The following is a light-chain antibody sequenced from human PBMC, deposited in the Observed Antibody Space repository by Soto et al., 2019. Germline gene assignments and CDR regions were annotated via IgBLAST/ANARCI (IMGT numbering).Light chain of an antibody. CDR1: SSDVGSYNL. CDR3: CSYAGSSTWV. CDR2: EVS. J-gene: IGLJ1*01. V-gene: IGLV2-23*02. Sequence: QSALTRPASVSGSPGQSITISCTGTSSDVGSYNLVSWYQQHPGKAPKLMIYEVSKRPSGVSNRFSGSKSGNTASLTISGLQAEDEADYYCCSYAGSSTWVFGTGTKLTVL.